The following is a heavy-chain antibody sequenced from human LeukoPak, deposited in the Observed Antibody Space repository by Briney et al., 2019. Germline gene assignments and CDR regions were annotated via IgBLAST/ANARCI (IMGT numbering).Heavy chain of an antibody. CDR3: ARGELYYDFWSGPDV. V-gene: IGHV3-30-3*01. CDR1: GFTFSSYA. J-gene: IGHJ6*04. D-gene: IGHD3-3*01. CDR2: ISYDGSNK. Sequence: GGSLRLSCAASGFTFSSYAMHWVRQAPGKGLEWVAVISYDGSNKYYADSVKGRFTISRDNSKNTLYLQMNSLRAEDTAVYYCARGELYYDFWSGPDVWGKGTTVTVSS.